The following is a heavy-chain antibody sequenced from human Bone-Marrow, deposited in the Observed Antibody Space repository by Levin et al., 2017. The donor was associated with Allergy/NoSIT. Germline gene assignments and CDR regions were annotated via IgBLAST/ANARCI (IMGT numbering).Heavy chain of an antibody. CDR2: IGTAGDT. CDR3: AREGGYSYGGARGIYYMDV. J-gene: IGHJ6*03. Sequence: GESLKISCAASGFTFSSYDMHWVRQATGKGLEWVSAIGTAGDTYYPGSVKGRFTISRENAKNSLYLQMNSLRAGDTAVYYCAREGGYSYGGARGIYYMDVWGKGTTVTVSS. D-gene: IGHD5-18*01. CDR1: GFTFSSYD. V-gene: IGHV3-13*04.